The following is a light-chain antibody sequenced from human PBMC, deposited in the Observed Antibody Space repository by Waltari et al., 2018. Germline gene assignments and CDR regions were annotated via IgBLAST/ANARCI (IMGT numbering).Light chain of an antibody. Sequence: DIQMTQSPSSVSASVGDRVTITCRASQGIGTWLAWYQQKPGKAPKVLIYGASTLLTGVPSRFCGSGSGTEFTLTITGLQPEDFATYFCQQGNSFPPTFGQGTRVEV. CDR1: QGIGTW. CDR2: GAS. V-gene: IGKV1-12*01. J-gene: IGKJ1*01. CDR3: QQGNSFPPT.